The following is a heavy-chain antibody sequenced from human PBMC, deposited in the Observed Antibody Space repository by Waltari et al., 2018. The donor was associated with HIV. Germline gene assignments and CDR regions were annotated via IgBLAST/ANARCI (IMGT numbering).Heavy chain of an antibody. J-gene: IGHJ3*01. CDR3: ARDNEFLILAVATYAFDL. Sequence: EVQLLESGGGLVQPGGSLRLSCTTSGFTFSSFAMNWVRQPPGKGLEWVSGISKSGGATYYADSVRGRFTISRDNSKNILYLQMNSLRAEDTAVYYCARDNEFLILAVATYAFDLWGQGTMVAVSS. CDR1: GFTFSSFA. CDR2: ISKSGGAT. V-gene: IGHV3-23*01. D-gene: IGHD6-19*01.